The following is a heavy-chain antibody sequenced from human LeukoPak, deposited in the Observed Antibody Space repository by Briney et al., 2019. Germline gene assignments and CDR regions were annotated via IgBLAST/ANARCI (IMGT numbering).Heavy chain of an antibody. J-gene: IGHJ5*02. Sequence: SETLSLTCAVYGGSFSGYYWSWIRQPPGKGLEWIGEINHSGSTNYNPSLKSRVTISVDTSKNQFSLKLSSVTAADTAVYYCARFVGYCSSTSCRNWFDPWGQGTLVTVSS. D-gene: IGHD2-2*01. CDR2: INHSGST. CDR3: ARFVGYCSSTSCRNWFDP. CDR1: GGSFSGYY. V-gene: IGHV4-34*01.